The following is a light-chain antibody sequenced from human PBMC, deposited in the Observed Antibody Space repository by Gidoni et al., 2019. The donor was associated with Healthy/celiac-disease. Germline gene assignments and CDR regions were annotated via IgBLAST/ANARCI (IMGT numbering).Light chain of an antibody. CDR2: KAS. Sequence: DIQMTQSPSTLSASVGDRVTITCRASQSITTWLAWYQQKPGKAPKLLIYKASSLEGGVPTRFRGSGSGTEFTLTISSLQPDDFATYYYQQYNTYSWTFGQGTKVEIK. J-gene: IGKJ1*01. CDR1: QSITTW. V-gene: IGKV1-5*03. CDR3: QQYNTYSWT.